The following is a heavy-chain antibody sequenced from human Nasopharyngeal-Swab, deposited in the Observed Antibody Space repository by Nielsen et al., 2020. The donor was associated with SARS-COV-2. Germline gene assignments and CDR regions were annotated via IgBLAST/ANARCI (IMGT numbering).Heavy chain of an antibody. CDR1: GGSFSGYY. CDR3: ARGHRGISMIVVVIATAHFYFDS. Sequence: GSLRLSCAVYGGSFSGYYWSWIRQPPGKGLEWCGEINNSGTTSNNRSLKSRVTISSDTTKNQFSLKLSSVTAADTAVYYCARGHRGISMIVVVIATAHFYFDSWGRGTLVTVTS. V-gene: IGHV4-34*01. CDR2: INNSGTT. J-gene: IGHJ4*02. D-gene: IGHD3-22*01.